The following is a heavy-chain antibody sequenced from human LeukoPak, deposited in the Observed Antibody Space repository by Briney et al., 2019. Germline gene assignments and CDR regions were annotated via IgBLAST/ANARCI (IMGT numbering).Heavy chain of an antibody. J-gene: IGHJ5*02. CDR1: GGSISINDYF. V-gene: IGHV4-39*07. D-gene: IGHD1-1*01. Sequence: PSETLSLTCAVSGGSISINDYFWAWIRQSPGKGLEWIGSVSYRGDTYYNPSLQSRVTISVDTPKNQFSLRLNSVTAADTALYYCARGSLRIQSGTTPWGQGTLVTVSS. CDR2: VSYRGDT. CDR3: ARGSLRIQSGTTP.